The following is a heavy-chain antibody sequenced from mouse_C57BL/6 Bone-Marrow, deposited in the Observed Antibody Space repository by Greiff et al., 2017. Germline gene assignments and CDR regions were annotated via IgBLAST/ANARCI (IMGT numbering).Heavy chain of an antibody. D-gene: IGHD1-1*01. CDR3: ASSPLLLRYPFAY. CDR1: GFSLTSYG. CDR2: IWGVGST. J-gene: IGHJ3*01. V-gene: IGHV2-6*01. Sequence: QVQLQQSGPGLVAPSQSLSITCTVSGFSLTSYGVDWVRQSPGKGLEWLGVIWGVGSTNYNSALKSRLSISKDNSKSQVFLKMNSLQTDDTAMYYCASSPLLLRYPFAYWGQGTLVTVSA.